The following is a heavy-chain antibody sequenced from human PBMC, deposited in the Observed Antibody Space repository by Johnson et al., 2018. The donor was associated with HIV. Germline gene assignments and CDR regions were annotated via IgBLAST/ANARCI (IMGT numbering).Heavy chain of an antibody. CDR3: ARDQGGSSMRWLQSTGFAFDI. CDR2: LNSDGSSV. J-gene: IGHJ3*02. D-gene: IGHD5-24*01. CDR1: GFTFSSYW. V-gene: IGHV3-74*01. Sequence: VRLVESGGGLVQPGGSLRLSCAASGFTFSSYWMHWVRQAPGKGLMWVSRLNSDGSSVSYADFVKGRFTVSRDNAKNTLYLQMNSLRAEDTAVYCCARDQGGSSMRWLQSTGFAFDIWGQGTMLTVSS.